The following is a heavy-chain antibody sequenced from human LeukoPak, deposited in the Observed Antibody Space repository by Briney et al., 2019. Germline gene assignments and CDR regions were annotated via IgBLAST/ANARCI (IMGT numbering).Heavy chain of an antibody. Sequence: PGQSLRPSCAASGFTFSSYWMHWVRQAPGKGLVWVSRINSDGSSTSYADSVKGRFTSSRDNAKSTLYLQMNSLRAEDTAVYYCAGTSFNDDFDYWGQGTLVTVSS. D-gene: IGHD2-2*01. J-gene: IGHJ4*02. CDR2: INSDGSST. CDR1: GFTFSSYW. V-gene: IGHV3-74*01. CDR3: AGTSFNDDFDY.